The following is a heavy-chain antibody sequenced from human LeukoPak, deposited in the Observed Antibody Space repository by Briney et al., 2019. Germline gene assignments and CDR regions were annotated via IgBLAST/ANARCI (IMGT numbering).Heavy chain of an antibody. CDR1: AGSISSSSYY. CDR2: IYYSGST. D-gene: IGHD6-19*01. Sequence: SETLSLTCTVSAGSISSSSYYWGWIRQPPGKGLEWIGSIYYSGSTYYNPSLKSRVTISVDTSKNQFSLKLSAVTAADTAVYYCARQEIVEAGRENWFDPWGQGTLVTVSS. J-gene: IGHJ5*02. CDR3: ARQEIVEAGRENWFDP. V-gene: IGHV4-39*01.